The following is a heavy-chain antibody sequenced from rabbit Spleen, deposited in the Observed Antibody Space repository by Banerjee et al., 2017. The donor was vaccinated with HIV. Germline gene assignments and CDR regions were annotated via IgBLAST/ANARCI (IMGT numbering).Heavy chain of an antibody. CDR1: GFTISSSYY. CDR3: GRNSVGTLDYGDL. Sequence: QSLEESGGDLVKPGASLTLTCTASGFTISSSYYMCWVRQAPGKGLECIACIYADFSGSTYYASWAKGRFTISKTSSTTVTLQMTSLTAADTATYFCGRNSVGTLDYGDLWGQGTLVTVS. CDR2: IYADFSGST. V-gene: IGHV1S40*01. J-gene: IGHJ6*01. D-gene: IGHD7-1*01.